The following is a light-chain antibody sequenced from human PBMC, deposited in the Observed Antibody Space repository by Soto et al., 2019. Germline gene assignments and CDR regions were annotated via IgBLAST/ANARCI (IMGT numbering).Light chain of an antibody. V-gene: IGKV1-17*01. J-gene: IGKJ1*01. CDR3: LQHSTYPLT. CDR1: QGIRND. Sequence: DIQRTECPSSLSASVGDRVTITCRASQGIRNDLGWYQQKPGKAPKRLIYAASSLQSGVPSRFSGSGSGTEFTLAISSLQPEDSATFYCLQHSTYPLTFGQGTKVEIK. CDR2: AAS.